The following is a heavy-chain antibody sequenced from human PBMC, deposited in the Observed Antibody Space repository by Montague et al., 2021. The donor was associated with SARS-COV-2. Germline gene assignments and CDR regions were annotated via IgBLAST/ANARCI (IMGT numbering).Heavy chain of an antibody. V-gene: IGHV4-59*13. CDR3: ARDRSYDSSGYPFPQYFFDY. Sequence: SETLSLTCSILGSWNRGSYRSWIRQNSRQELKWIGYVSFSGDTIYNPSLKGRVTISVDTSKHQFSLGLSSVTAADTAVYYCARDRSYDSSGYPFPQYFFDYWGQGALVIVSS. J-gene: IGHJ4*02. D-gene: IGHD3-22*01. CDR1: GSWNRGSY. CDR2: VSFSGDT.